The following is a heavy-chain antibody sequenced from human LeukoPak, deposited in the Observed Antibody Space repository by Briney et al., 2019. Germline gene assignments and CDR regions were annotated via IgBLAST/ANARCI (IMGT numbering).Heavy chain of an antibody. CDR3: AKVGDGHCSTTSCYGWFDP. CDR2: ISARGGSS. Sequence: GGSLRLSCAASGFTFSSYAMSWVRQAPGKGLEWVSAISARGGSSYYADSVKGRFTISRDNSKNTLYLQMNSLRADDTAVYYCAKVGDGHCSTTSCYGWFDPWGQGILVTVSS. D-gene: IGHD2-2*01. V-gene: IGHV3-23*01. CDR1: GFTFSSYA. J-gene: IGHJ5*02.